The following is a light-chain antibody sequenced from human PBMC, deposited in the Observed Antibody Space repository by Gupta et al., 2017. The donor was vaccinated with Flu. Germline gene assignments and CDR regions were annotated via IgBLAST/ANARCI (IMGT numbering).Light chain of an antibody. CDR2: EVS. CDR1: SSDIGGYNY. V-gene: IGLV2-14*01. Sequence: QSALTQPASVSGSPGQSITLSCTGTSSDIGGYNYVSWYQQYPGKVPKLMIYEVSYRPSGMSDRFSGSKYGNKASLTISGLQADDEAEYYCSLYAGSKTVFGGGTKVTVL. CDR3: SLYAGSKTV. J-gene: IGLJ3*02.